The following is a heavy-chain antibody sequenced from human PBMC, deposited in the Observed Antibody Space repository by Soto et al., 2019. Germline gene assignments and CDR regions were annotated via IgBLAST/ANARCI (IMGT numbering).Heavy chain of an antibody. V-gene: IGHV1-69*01. D-gene: IGHD3-10*01. Sequence: QVQLVQSGAEVKKPGSSVKVSCKTSGVSFNNNGIGWVRQAPGHGLEWMGGVSPPFRTSNYARKFQGRLSITADASTGTVNMELSSLTSEETAQYYWARVLYYGSGSYSPYGMAVWGQGTTVTVSS. CDR2: VSPPFRTS. CDR1: GVSFNNNG. J-gene: IGHJ6*02. CDR3: ARVLYYGSGSYSPYGMAV.